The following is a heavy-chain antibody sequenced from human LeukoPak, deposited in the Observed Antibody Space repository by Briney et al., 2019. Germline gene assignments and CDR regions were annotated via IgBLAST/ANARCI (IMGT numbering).Heavy chain of an antibody. CDR1: GFTVSSNF. D-gene: IGHD2-15*01. CDR3: ARGGPIYCSGDSCYPGDY. Sequence: GGSLRLSCAASGFTVSSNFMSWFRQAPGKGLEWVSVLYTGGSTHYADSVKGRFTISRDISKNTVYLQMNSLRAEDTAVYYCARGGPIYCSGDSCYPGDYWGQGTLVTVSS. V-gene: IGHV3-53*01. J-gene: IGHJ4*02. CDR2: LYTGGST.